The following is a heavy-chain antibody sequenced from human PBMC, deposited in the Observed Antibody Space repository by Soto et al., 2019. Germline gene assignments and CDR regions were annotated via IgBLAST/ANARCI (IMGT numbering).Heavy chain of an antibody. CDR2: LYPSGST. CDR3: ARDEEHGDRYNFYYAVDG. Sequence: ETRPLTGTVAGERISGSDWPWIGQPAGKGLEWVGRLYPSGSTNYNHSLRSRVTMSIDTSKNQFSLRLSDVTEADTAVYDCARDEEHGDRYNFYYAVDGWGQGTTGTVS. CDR1: GERISGSD. D-gene: IGHD4-17*01. V-gene: IGHV4-4*07. J-gene: IGHJ6*02.